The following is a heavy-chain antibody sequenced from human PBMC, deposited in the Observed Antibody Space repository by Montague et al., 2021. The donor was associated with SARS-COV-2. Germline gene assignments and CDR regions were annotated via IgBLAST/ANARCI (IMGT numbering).Heavy chain of an antibody. D-gene: IGHD3-10*01. CDR2: IYYSGST. Sequence: SETLSLTCTVSGGSISSSSYYWGWIRQPPGKGLEWIGCIYYSGSTYYNPSLKSRVTISVDTSKNQFSLKLSSVTAADTAVYYCASESSSGSYLVYWGQGTLVTVSS. V-gene: IGHV4-39*01. CDR1: GGSISSSSYY. CDR3: ASESSSGSYLVY. J-gene: IGHJ4*02.